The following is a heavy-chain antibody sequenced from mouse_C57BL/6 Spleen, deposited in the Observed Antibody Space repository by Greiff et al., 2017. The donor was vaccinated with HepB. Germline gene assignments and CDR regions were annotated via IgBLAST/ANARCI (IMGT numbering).Heavy chain of an antibody. J-gene: IGHJ3*01. V-gene: IGHV1-54*01. CDR1: GYAFTNYS. CDR3: AREGLSPFAY. CDR2: INPGSGGT. D-gene: IGHD3-3*01. Sequence: VQLQESGAELVRPGTSVKVSCKASGYAFTNYSIEWVKQRPGQGLEWIGVINPGSGGTNYNEKFKGKATLTVDKSSSTAYMKLSSLTSEDCAVYCSAREGLSPFAYWGQGTLVTVSA.